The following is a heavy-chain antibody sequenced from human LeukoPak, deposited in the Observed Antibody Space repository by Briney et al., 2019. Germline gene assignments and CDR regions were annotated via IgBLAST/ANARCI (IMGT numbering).Heavy chain of an antibody. CDR2: IYSGGST. CDR1: GFTVSSNY. CDR3: TRPRLGYDFLLDY. D-gene: IGHD5-12*01. J-gene: IGHJ4*02. V-gene: IGHV3-66*04. Sequence: PGGSLRLSCAASGFTVSSNYMSWVRQAPGKGLEWVPVIYSGGSTYYADSVKGRFTISRDDSKSIAYLQMNSLNTEDTAVYYRTRPRLGYDFLLDYWGQGTLVTVSS.